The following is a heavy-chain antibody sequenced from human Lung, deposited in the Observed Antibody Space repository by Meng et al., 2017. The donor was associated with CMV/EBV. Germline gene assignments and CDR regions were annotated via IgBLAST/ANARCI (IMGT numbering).Heavy chain of an antibody. CDR3: ARVEGPAGAMLKYFDYYGMEV. Sequence: ASVXVSCKASGYSFTRYDINWVRQDPGQGLEWMGWMNPNNGDTGYAQKFQGRVTMTRDTSISTVYMELSSLRSEDTAVYYCARVEGPAGAMLKYFDYYGMEVWXQGTTVTVSS. V-gene: IGHV1-8*01. CDR2: MNPNNGDT. CDR1: GYSFTRYD. J-gene: IGHJ6*02. D-gene: IGHD6-13*01.